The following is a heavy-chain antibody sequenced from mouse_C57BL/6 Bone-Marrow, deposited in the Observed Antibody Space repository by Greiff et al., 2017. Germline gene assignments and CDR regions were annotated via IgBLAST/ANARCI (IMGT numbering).Heavy chain of an antibody. D-gene: IGHD5-1*01. J-gene: IGHJ4*01. CDR1: GYTFTNYW. CDR3: ARCTYDYAMDY. CDR2: IYPGGGYT. Sequence: QVQLQQSGAELVRPGTSVKLSCKASGYTFTNYWIGWAKQRPGHGLEWIGDIYPGGGYTYYNEKFKGKATLTADKSSSTAYMQFSSLSSEDAAIYCCARCTYDYAMDYWGQGTSVTVSS. V-gene: IGHV1-63*01.